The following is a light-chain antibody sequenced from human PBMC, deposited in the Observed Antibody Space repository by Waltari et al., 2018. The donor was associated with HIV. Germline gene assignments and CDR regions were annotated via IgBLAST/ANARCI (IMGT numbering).Light chain of an antibody. CDR2: GVS. Sequence: QSALTPPPSASGSPGQSVTISCTGTGRDVGAYNYVSWDQQHPGKAPKVLIYGVSKRPSGVPDRFSGSKSDNTASLTGSGLQADDEADYYCSSYAGTNNWVFGGGTKLTVL. V-gene: IGLV2-8*01. J-gene: IGLJ3*02. CDR1: GRDVGAYNY. CDR3: SSYAGTNNWV.